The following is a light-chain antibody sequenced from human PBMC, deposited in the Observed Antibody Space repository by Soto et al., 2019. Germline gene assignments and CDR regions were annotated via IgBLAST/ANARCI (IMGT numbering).Light chain of an antibody. V-gene: IGKV3-20*01. CDR3: QQYGSSPLT. J-gene: IGKJ4*01. CDR2: DAS. Sequence: EIVLTQSPGTLSLSPGERATLSCRASQSVGNNYLVWYLQKPGQPPRFLMYDASTRATGIPDRFSGSGSGTDFTLTISRLEPADFAVYYCQQYGSSPLTFGGGTKVEIK. CDR1: QSVGNNY.